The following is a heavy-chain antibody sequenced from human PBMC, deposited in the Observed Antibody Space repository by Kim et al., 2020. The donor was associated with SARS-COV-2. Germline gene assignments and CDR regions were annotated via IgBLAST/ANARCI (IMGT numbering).Heavy chain of an antibody. D-gene: IGHD2-21*02. J-gene: IGHJ5*02. CDR3: TRGPPDAHCGDGCYSRFDP. CDR1: GFSVSSNF. CDR2: IDKGGRN. Sequence: GGSLRLSCAVSGFSVSSNFMNWVRQAPGTGLEWVSAIDKGGRNKYAYFVEGRFSISRDNFGNTLYLQMNNLRVEDTATYYCTRGPPDAHCGDGCYSRFDPGGQGTLVIVSS. V-gene: IGHV3-53*01.